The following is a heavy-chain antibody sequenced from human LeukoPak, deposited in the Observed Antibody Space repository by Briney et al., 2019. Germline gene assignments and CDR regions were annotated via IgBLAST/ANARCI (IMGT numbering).Heavy chain of an antibody. CDR1: GGSISSYY. CDR2: IYYSGST. D-gene: IGHD1-26*01. J-gene: IGHJ3*02. CDR3: ASTNSGRLDAFDI. V-gene: IGHV4-59*01. Sequence: SETLSLTCTVSGGSISSYYWSWIRQPPGKGLEWIGYIYYSGSTNYNPSLKSRVTISVDTSKNQFSLKLSSVNAADTAVYYCASTNSGRLDAFDIWGQGTMVTVSS.